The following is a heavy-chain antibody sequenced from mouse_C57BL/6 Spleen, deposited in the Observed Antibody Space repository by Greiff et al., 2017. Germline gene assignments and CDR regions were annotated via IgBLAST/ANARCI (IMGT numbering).Heavy chain of an antibody. V-gene: IGHV1-82*01. CDR3: ARGTTVVADY. J-gene: IGHJ2*01. Sequence: QVQLQQSGPELVKPGASVKISCKASGYAFSSSWMNWVKQRPGKGLEWIGRIYPGDGDTNYNGKFKGKATLTADKSSSTAYMQLSSLTSEDSAVYCCARGTTVVADYWGQGTTLTVSS. D-gene: IGHD1-1*01. CDR2: IYPGDGDT. CDR1: GYAFSSSW.